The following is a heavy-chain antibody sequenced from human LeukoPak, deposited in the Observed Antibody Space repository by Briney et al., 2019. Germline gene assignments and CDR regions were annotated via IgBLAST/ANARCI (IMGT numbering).Heavy chain of an antibody. CDR2: ISSSSSYI. CDR3: ARDPLNYYGSGSAVDY. CDR1: GFTFSSYS. Sequence: GGSLRLSCAASGFTFSSYSMNWVRQAPGKGLEWVSSISSSSSYIYYADSVKGRFTTSRDNAKNSLYLQMNSLRAEDTAVYYCARDPLNYYGSGSAVDYWGQGTLVTVSS. D-gene: IGHD3-10*01. V-gene: IGHV3-21*01. J-gene: IGHJ4*02.